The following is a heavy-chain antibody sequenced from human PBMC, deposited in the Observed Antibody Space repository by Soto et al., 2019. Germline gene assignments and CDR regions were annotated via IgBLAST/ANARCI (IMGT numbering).Heavy chain of an antibody. Sequence: ASVKVSCKASGYTFTSYGISWVRQAPGQALEWMGWIRVYNGYTNYAQKFQGRVTITTDTSTSTAYRELRSLISDDTAVYYCARASDGYRSGWYVGYFDYWGQGTLVTVSS. CDR2: IRVYNGYT. CDR1: GYTFTSYG. V-gene: IGHV1-18*04. CDR3: ARASDGYRSGWYVGYFDY. D-gene: IGHD6-19*01. J-gene: IGHJ4*02.